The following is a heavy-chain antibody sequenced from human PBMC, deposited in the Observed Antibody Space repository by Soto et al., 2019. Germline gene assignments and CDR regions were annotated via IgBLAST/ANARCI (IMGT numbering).Heavy chain of an antibody. Sequence: GGSLRLSCAASGFTFSSDAMHWVRQAPGKGLEWVAVISYDGSNKYYADSVKDRFSISRDNSKNTLYVQMNSLRAEDTAVYYCARDTRYSSGWYDYWGQGTLVTVSS. J-gene: IGHJ4*02. CDR3: ARDTRYSSGWYDY. CDR1: GFTFSSDA. D-gene: IGHD6-19*01. V-gene: IGHV3-30-3*01. CDR2: ISYDGSNK.